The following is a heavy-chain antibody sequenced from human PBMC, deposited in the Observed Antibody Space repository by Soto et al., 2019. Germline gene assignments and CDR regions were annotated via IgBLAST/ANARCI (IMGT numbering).Heavy chain of an antibody. J-gene: IGHJ4*02. CDR2: IWYDGSNK. CDR3: AREVDLHIGDY. CDR1: GFTFSSYG. Sequence: GGSLRLSCAASGFTFSSYGMHWVRQAPGKGLEWVAVIWYDGSNKYYADSVKGRFTISRDNSKNTLYLQMNSLRAEDTAVYYCAREVDLHIGDYWGQGTLVTVSS. D-gene: IGHD5-12*01. V-gene: IGHV3-33*01.